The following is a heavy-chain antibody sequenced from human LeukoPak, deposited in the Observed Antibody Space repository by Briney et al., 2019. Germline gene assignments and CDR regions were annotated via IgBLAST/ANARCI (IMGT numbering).Heavy chain of an antibody. CDR2: IWYDGHNN. CDR3: AREWGLIAVAGGPGY. V-gene: IGHV3-33*01. J-gene: IGHJ4*02. Sequence: GGSLRLSCVASGFTFSKYGMHWVRQAPGKGLQWLAIIWYDGHNNYYADSVKGRFTIPRDNSKNTLFLEMNDLKAEDTAVYYCAREWGLIAVAGGPGYWGQGTLATVSS. CDR1: GFTFSKYG. D-gene: IGHD2-21*01.